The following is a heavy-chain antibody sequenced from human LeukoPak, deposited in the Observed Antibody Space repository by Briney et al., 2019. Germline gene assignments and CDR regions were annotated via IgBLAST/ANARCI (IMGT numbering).Heavy chain of an antibody. Sequence: SVNVSCKSSGGTFSSYAISWVRQAPGQGLEWMGGIIPIFGTANYAQKFQGRATITADESTSTAYMELSSLRSEDTAVYYCARARRQLLSYDAFDIWGQGTMVTVSS. CDR3: ARARRQLLSYDAFDI. CDR2: IIPIFGTA. CDR1: GGTFSSYA. V-gene: IGHV1-69*13. D-gene: IGHD2-2*01. J-gene: IGHJ3*02.